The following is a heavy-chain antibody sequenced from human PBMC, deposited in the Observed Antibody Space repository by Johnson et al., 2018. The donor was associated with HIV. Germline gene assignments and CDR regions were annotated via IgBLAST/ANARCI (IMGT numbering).Heavy chain of an antibody. D-gene: IGHD3-16*01. J-gene: IGHJ3*02. CDR1: GFSFDDYN. Sequence: VQLVESGGGEVRPGGSLRLSCVASGFSFDDYNMNWVRQAPGKGLEWVCGINPRPDSAACADSVKGRFTISRDNAKTSLYLQMNSLRAEDTALYYCALVLGALPGAFDIWGQGTLVTVSS. V-gene: IGHV3-20*04. CDR2: INPRPDSA. CDR3: ALVLGALPGAFDI.